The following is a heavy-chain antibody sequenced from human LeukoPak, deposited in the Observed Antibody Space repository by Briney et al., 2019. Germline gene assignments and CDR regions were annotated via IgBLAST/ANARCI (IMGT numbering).Heavy chain of an antibody. V-gene: IGHV3-64*01. CDR2: ISSNGGST. D-gene: IGHD1-1*01. CDR1: GFTFSSYA. CDR3: ARDKTAAFDY. J-gene: IGHJ4*02. Sequence: GSLRLSCAASGFTFSSYAMHWVRQAPGKGLEYVSAISSNGGSTYYANSVKGRFTISRDNSKNTLYLQMGSLRAEDMAVYYCARDKTAAFDYWGQGTLVTVSS.